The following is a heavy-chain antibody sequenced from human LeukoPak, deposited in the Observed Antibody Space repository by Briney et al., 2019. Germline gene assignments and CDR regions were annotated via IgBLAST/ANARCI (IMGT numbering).Heavy chain of an antibody. Sequence: PSETLSLTCAVYGGSFSGYYWSWIRQPPGKGLEWIGEINHSGSTNYNPSLKSRVTISVDTSKNQFSLKLSSVTAADTAVCYCARGRRWFDPWGQGTLVTVSS. CDR2: INHSGST. J-gene: IGHJ5*02. V-gene: IGHV4-34*01. CDR1: GGSFSGYY. CDR3: ARGRRWFDP. D-gene: IGHD1-14*01.